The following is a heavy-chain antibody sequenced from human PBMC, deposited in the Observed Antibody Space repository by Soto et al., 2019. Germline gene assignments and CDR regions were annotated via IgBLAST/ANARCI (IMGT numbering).Heavy chain of an antibody. CDR3: ARPPAHPTYCLWSSSLPLDWFYP. D-gene: IGHD2-21*01. CDR1: GGSISSSSYY. V-gene: IGHV4-39*01. J-gene: IGHJ5*02. CDR2: IYYSGST. Sequence: SETLSLTCTVSGGSISSSSYYWGWIRQPPGKGLEWIGSIYYSGSTYYNPSLKSRVTISVDTSKNQFSLKLSSVTAADTAVYYCARPPAHPTYCLWSSSLPLDWFYPWGQGSLVPVSS.